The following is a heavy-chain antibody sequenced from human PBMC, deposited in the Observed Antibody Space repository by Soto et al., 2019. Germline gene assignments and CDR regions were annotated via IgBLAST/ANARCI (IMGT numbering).Heavy chain of an antibody. J-gene: IGHJ6*02. D-gene: IGHD3-22*01. CDR1: GYSFNDYF. CDR3: LIYYYYYTMDV. V-gene: IGHV1-2*02. Sequence: ASVKVSCKASGYSFNDYFIHWVRQAPGQGLEWMGWINPKSGGTNYAQLFRGRVTMTRDTSISTAYMDLSGLRADDTAVYYCLIYYYYYTMDVWGQGTTVTVSS. CDR2: INPKSGGT.